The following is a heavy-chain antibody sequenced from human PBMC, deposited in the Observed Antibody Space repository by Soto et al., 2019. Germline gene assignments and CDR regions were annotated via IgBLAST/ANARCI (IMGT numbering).Heavy chain of an antibody. J-gene: IGHJ3*02. Sequence: EVQLLESGGGLVQPGGSLRLSCAASGFTFSSYAMSWVRQAPGKGLEWVSAISGSGGSTYYADSVKGRFTISRDNSKNTLYLQMNSLRAEDTAVYYCAKDRLRRDDYYDSSGYSGYDAFDIWGQGTMVTVSS. D-gene: IGHD3-22*01. CDR2: ISGSGGST. CDR3: AKDRLRRDDYYDSSGYSGYDAFDI. CDR1: GFTFSSYA. V-gene: IGHV3-23*01.